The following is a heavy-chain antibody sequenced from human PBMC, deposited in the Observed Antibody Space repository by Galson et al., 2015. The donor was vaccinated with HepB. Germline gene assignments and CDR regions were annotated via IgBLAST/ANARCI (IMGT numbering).Heavy chain of an antibody. V-gene: IGHV1-69*06. CDR3: ASFCSGGSCYSADWFDP. J-gene: IGHJ5*02. D-gene: IGHD2-15*01. Sequence: SVKVSCKASGGTFSSYAISWVQQAPGQGLEWMGGIIPIFGTANYAQKFQGRVTITADKSTSTAYMELSSLRSEDTAVYYCASFCSGGSCYSADWFDPWGQGTLVTVSS. CDR1: GGTFSSYA. CDR2: IIPIFGTA.